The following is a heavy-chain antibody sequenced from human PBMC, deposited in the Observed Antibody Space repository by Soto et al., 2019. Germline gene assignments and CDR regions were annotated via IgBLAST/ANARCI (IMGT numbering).Heavy chain of an antibody. CDR3: ARAKTQRPIAVAGFGAFDI. V-gene: IGHV4-34*01. CDR1: GGSFSGFY. CDR2: INHSGST. J-gene: IGHJ3*02. D-gene: IGHD6-19*01. Sequence: SETLSLTCAVYGGSFSGFYWSWIRQPPGKGLEWIGEINHSGSTNYNPSLKSRVTISVDTSKNQFSLKLSSVTAADTAVYYCARAKTQRPIAVAGFGAFDIWGQGTMVTVSS.